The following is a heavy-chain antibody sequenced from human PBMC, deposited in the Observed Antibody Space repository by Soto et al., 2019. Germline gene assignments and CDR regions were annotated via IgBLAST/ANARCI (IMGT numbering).Heavy chain of an antibody. CDR1: GFTFSTYW. CDR2: INSDGSST. V-gene: IGHV3-74*01. Sequence: EVQLVESGGGLVQPGGSLRLSCAASGFTFSTYWMHWVRQAPGKELVWVSRINSDGSSTSYADSVKGRFTISRDNAKNTLYLQMNSLRAEDTAVYYCARGSYSSSSRSFDYWGQGTLVTVSS. CDR3: ARGSYSSSSRSFDY. D-gene: IGHD6-6*01. J-gene: IGHJ4*02.